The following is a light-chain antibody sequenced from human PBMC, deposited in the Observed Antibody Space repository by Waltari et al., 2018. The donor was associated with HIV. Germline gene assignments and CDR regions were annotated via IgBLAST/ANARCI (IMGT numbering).Light chain of an antibody. CDR1: QSVSGY. CDR2: GAS. Sequence: DIQLTQSPFSLSASVGDRVTITCRASQSVSGYLNWYQQEPGTAPRILIYGASSLQSGVPSRFSGSGSGTDFTLTISSLQPEDFATYYCQQSYSTPRTFGQGTTVDI. CDR3: QQSYSTPRT. J-gene: IGKJ1*01. V-gene: IGKV1-39*01.